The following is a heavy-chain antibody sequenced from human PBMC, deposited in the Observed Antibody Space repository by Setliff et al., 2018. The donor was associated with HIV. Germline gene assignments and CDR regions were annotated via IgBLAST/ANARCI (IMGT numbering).Heavy chain of an antibody. Sequence: PGGSLRLSCAASGMTFSDAWMTWVRQAPGKGPEWVGRIKSKDDGGTREYAAPVKGRFTISRDDSKNTVYLQMNSLKTEDTAVYYCTTGTRLVDWGQGALVTVSS. D-gene: IGHD2-21*01. CDR3: TTGTRLVD. CDR2: IKSKDDGGTR. CDR1: GMTFSDAW. J-gene: IGHJ4*02. V-gene: IGHV3-15*01.